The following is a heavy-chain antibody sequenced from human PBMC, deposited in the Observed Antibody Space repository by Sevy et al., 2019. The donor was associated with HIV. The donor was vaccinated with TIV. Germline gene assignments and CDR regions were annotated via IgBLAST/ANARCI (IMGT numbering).Heavy chain of an antibody. V-gene: IGHV3-30*02. CDR2: IRSDGSNK. CDR1: GFTFSSYG. D-gene: IGHD3-10*01. Sequence: GGSLRLSCAASGFTFSSYGMHWVRQAPGKGLEWVAFIRSDGSNKYYADSVKGRFTISRDNSKNTLYLQMNSLRAEDTAVYYCAKDYLTMVLGIDYWGQGTLVTVSS. J-gene: IGHJ4*02. CDR3: AKDYLTMVLGIDY.